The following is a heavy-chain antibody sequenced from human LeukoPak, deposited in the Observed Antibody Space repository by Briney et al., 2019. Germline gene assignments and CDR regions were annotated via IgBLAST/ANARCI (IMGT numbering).Heavy chain of an antibody. CDR1: GGSISIYY. CDR2: IYTSGST. Sequence: SETLSLTCTVSGGSISIYYWSWIRQPAGKGLEWIGRIYTSGSTNYNPSLKSRVTMSVDTSKNQFSLKLSSVTAADTAVYYCARVAAAAPPPYYYYYYMDVWGKGTTVTVSS. CDR3: ARVAAAAPPPYYYYYYMDV. J-gene: IGHJ6*03. D-gene: IGHD6-13*01. V-gene: IGHV4-4*07.